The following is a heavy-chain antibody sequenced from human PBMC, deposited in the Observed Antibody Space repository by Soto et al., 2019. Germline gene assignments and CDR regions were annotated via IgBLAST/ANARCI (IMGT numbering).Heavy chain of an antibody. Sequence: GGSLRLSCAASGFTFSSYAMHWVRQAPGKGLEWVAVISYDGSNKYYADSVKGRFTISRDNSKNTLYLQMNSLRAEDTAVYYCARIEAYFDYWGQGTLVTVSS. V-gene: IGHV3-30-3*01. CDR1: GFTFSSYA. CDR3: ARIEAYFDY. J-gene: IGHJ4*02. CDR2: ISYDGSNK.